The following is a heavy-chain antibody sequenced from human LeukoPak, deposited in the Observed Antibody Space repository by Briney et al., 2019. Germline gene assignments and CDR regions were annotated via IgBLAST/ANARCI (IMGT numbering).Heavy chain of an antibody. D-gene: IGHD3-10*01. CDR2: ISGSGGST. CDR1: GFTFSDYA. V-gene: IGHV3-23*01. CDR3: ARDLHGSGSPREYYFDY. Sequence: GGSLRLSCAASGFTFSDYAMSWVRQAPGKGLECVSAISGSGGSTYYADSVKGRFTISRDNSKNSLYLQMNSLRAEDTAVYYCARDLHGSGSPREYYFDYWGQGTLVTVSS. J-gene: IGHJ4*02.